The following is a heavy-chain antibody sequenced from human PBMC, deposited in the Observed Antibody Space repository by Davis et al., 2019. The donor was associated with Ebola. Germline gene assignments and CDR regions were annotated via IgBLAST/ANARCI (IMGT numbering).Heavy chain of an antibody. Sequence: PSETLSLTCTVSGYSISSAYYWGWIRQPPGKGLEWIGSIYHSGSTYYNPSLKSRVTISIDTSKNQFSLRLSSVTAADTAVYYCARVSSHYYYYYMDVWGKGTTVTVSS. J-gene: IGHJ6*03. CDR1: GYSISSAYY. CDR2: IYHSGST. V-gene: IGHV4-38-2*02. D-gene: IGHD6-13*01. CDR3: ARVSSHYYYYYMDV.